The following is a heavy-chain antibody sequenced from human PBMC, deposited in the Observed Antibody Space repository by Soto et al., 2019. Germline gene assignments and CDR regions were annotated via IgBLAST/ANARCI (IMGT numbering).Heavy chain of an antibody. CDR1: GYTLTELS. D-gene: IGHD2-2*01. CDR2: FDPEDGET. CDR3: ATSGYCSSTSCSASYYYYYGMDV. V-gene: IGHV1-24*01. Sequence: ASVKVSCKVSGYTLTELSMHWVRQAPGKGLEWMGGFDPEDGETIYAQKFQGRVTMTEDTSTDTAYMELSSLRSEDTAVYYCATSGYCSSTSCSASYYYYYGMDVWDQGTTVTVSS. J-gene: IGHJ6*02.